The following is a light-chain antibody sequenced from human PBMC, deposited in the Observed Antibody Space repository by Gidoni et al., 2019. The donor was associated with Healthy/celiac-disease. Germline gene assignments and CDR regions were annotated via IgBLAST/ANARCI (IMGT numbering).Light chain of an antibody. CDR3: QQYNNWPRT. CDR1: QSVSSN. V-gene: IGKV3-15*01. Sequence: EIVMTQSPATLSVSPGERDTLSRRASQSVSSNLAWYQPKPGQAPLLLIYGASSLATGIPARFSGRGSGPEFTLPISRLQSEDFAVYSCQQYNNWPRTFGQGTKLEIK. J-gene: IGKJ2*02. CDR2: GAS.